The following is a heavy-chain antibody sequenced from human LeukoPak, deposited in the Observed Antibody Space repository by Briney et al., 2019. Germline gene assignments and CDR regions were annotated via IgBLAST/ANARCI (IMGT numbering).Heavy chain of an antibody. Sequence: SETLSLTCAVSGYSISSGYYWGWIRQPPGKGLEWIGSIYHSGSTNYNPSLKSRVTISVDTSKNQFSLKLSSVTAADTAVYYCARGTYGSGSYLPSYYFDYWGQGTLVTVSS. V-gene: IGHV4-38-2*01. J-gene: IGHJ4*02. D-gene: IGHD3-10*01. CDR2: IYHSGST. CDR3: ARGTYGSGSYLPSYYFDY. CDR1: GYSISSGYY.